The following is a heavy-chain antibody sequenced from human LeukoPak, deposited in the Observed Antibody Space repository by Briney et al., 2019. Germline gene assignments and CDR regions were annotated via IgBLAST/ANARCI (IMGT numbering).Heavy chain of an antibody. CDR3: ARDQCCSSTSCYAHYYYYGMDV. D-gene: IGHD2-2*01. Sequence: GGSLRLSCAASGFTFSSYWMSWVRQAPGKGLEWVANIKQDGSEKYYVDSVKGRFTISRDNAKNSLYLQMNSLRAEDTAVYYCARDQCCSSTSCYAHYYYYGMDVWGQGTTVTVSS. CDR2: IKQDGSEK. J-gene: IGHJ6*02. V-gene: IGHV3-7*03. CDR1: GFTFSSYW.